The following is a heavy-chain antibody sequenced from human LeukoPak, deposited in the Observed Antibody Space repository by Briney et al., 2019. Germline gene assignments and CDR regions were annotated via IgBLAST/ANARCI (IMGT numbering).Heavy chain of an antibody. CDR3: ARGNYDSSGYYYFDY. J-gene: IGHJ4*02. D-gene: IGHD3-22*01. Sequence: GGSLRLSCAASGFTFSSYGMHGVRQAPGKGGEGVAVISYDGSNKYYADSVKGRFTISRDNSKNTLYLQMNSLRAEDTAVYYCARGNYDSSGYYYFDYWGQGTLVTASS. V-gene: IGHV3-30*03. CDR1: GFTFSSYG. CDR2: ISYDGSNK.